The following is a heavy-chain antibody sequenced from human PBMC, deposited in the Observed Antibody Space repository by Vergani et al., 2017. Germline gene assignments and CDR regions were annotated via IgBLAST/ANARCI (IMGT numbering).Heavy chain of an antibody. Sequence: EVQLLESGGGLVQPGGSRRLSCAGAGFTFDTYTMVYVRQAPGKGLEWVATISSGGGDIFYADAVKGRFTISRDNSKNTLFLQMNSLKDEDTAVYYCTTAWGLYYLHGEYFQYWGQGTLVSVSS. CDR3: TTAWGLYYLHGEYFQY. CDR2: ISSGGGDI. D-gene: IGHD3-10*01. J-gene: IGHJ1*01. V-gene: IGHV3-23*01. CDR1: GFTFDTYT.